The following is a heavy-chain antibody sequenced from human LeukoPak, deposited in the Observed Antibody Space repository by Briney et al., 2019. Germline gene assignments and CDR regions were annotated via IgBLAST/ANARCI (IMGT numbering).Heavy chain of an antibody. CDR3: AGRGQRYFRD. CDR1: GDSISSDY. CDR2: IYRFGNT. V-gene: IGHV4-4*08. J-gene: IGHJ1*01. Sequence: SETLSLTCTVSGDSISSDYWSWIRQPPGKGLEWIGYIYRFGNTDYNPSLMRRVTISLDTSKKQLSLNLTSVTAADMAVYYCAGRGQRYFRDWGQGTLVTVSS.